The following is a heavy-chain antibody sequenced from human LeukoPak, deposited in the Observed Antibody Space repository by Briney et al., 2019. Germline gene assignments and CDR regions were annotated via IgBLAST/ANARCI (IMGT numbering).Heavy chain of an antibody. J-gene: IGHJ6*02. D-gene: IGHD6-6*01. V-gene: IGHV1-46*01. Sequence: ASVKVSCKASGYTFTSYYMHWVRQAPGQGLEWMGIINPSGGSTSYAQKFQGRATMTRDTSTSTVYMELSSLRSEDTAVYYCARDPLGALSSSSVPVHYYYGMDVWGQGTTVTVSS. CDR3: ARDPLGALSSSSVPVHYYYGMDV. CDR2: INPSGGST. CDR1: GYTFTSYY.